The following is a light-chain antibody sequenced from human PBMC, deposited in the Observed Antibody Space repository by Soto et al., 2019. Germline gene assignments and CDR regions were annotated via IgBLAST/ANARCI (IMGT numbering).Light chain of an antibody. J-gene: IGKJ2*01. CDR1: QSVRNSY. Sequence: ELLVTQSPDTLSLSPGERATLSCRASQSVRNSYLAWYQQKPGQAPRLLIYGASGRASGIPERFSGSGSGTDFTLTISRLEPEDFAVYYCQQYGSSPYTFGQGPKLEI. CDR2: GAS. V-gene: IGKV3-20*01. CDR3: QQYGSSPYT.